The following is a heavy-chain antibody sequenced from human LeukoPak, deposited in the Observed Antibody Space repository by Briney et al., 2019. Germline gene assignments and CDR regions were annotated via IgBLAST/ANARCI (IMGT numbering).Heavy chain of an antibody. Sequence: PGGSLRLSCAASGFTFSDYYMTWIRQAPGKGLEWVSYISGGSSHTNYADSVKGRFTISRDNAKNSLYLQMNSLRAEDTAVYYCASRGDTSGYYYFDYWGQGTLVTVSS. CDR3: ASRGDTSGYYYFDY. CDR2: ISGGSSHT. V-gene: IGHV3-11*03. CDR1: GFTFSDYY. J-gene: IGHJ4*02. D-gene: IGHD3-22*01.